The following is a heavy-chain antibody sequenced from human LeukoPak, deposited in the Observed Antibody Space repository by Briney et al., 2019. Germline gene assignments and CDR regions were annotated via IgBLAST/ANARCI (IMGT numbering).Heavy chain of an antibody. D-gene: IGHD3-10*01. J-gene: IGHJ3*02. V-gene: IGHV4-34*01. CDR2: INHSGST. CDR3: ARGSGYGSGSSDAFDI. Sequence: SETLSLTCAVYGVSFSGYYWSWIRQPPGKGLEWIGEINHSGSTNYNPSLKSRVTISVDTSKNQFSLKLSSVTAADTAVYYCARGSGYGSGSSDAFDIWGQGTMVTVSS. CDR1: GVSFSGYY.